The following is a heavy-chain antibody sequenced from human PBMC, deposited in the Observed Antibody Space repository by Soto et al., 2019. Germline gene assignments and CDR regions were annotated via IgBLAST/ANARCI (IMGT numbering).Heavy chain of an antibody. J-gene: IGHJ4*02. V-gene: IGHV1-8*01. CDR1: GYTFTSYD. Sequence: ASVKVSCKASGYTFTSYDISWVRQATGQGLEWMGWMNPNSGNTGYAQKFQGRVTMTRNTSISTAYMELSSLRSEDTAVYYCARGRIAARTSSDYWGQRTPVTVSS. D-gene: IGHD6-6*01. CDR3: ARGRIAARTSSDY. CDR2: MNPNSGNT.